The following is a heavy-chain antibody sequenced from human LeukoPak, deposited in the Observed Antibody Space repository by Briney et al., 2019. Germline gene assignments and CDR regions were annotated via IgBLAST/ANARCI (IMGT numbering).Heavy chain of an antibody. CDR3: AREGGPYRPLDY. CDR2: VNLQGST. CDR1: GGSITNTNY. J-gene: IGHJ4*02. Sequence: SGTLSLTCGVSGGSITNTNYWPWVRQPPGKGLEWIGEVNLQGSTNYNPSLMGRVAIVVDTSENHISLQLTSVTAADTAVYYCAREGGPYRPLDYSGQGTLVTVSS. V-gene: IGHV4-4*02.